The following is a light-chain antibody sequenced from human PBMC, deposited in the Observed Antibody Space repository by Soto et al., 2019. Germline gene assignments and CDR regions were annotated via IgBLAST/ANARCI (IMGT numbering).Light chain of an antibody. CDR2: DVF. Sequence: DIQMTQSPSSLSASVGDRVIITCQASQDISNYLNWYQKKPGKAPKLLIYDVFNLEAGVTSRFSGSGSGTDFTLTISSLQPEDIATYYCQQYDNLFFSFGGGTRVEIK. J-gene: IGKJ4*01. V-gene: IGKV1-33*01. CDR1: QDISNY. CDR3: QQYDNLFFS.